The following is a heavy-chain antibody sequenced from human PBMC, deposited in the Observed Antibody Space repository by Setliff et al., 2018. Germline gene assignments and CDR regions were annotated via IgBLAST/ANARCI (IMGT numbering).Heavy chain of an antibody. V-gene: IGHV3-21*01. Sequence: PGGSLRLSCAASGFTFSNAWMSWVRQAPGKGLEWVSSLSSANNYIVYADSVKGRFTISRDNAKSSLYLQMNSLSAEDTAIYYCASSRTWIPVLDYCGQGTLVTVSS. J-gene: IGHJ4*02. D-gene: IGHD5-18*01. CDR2: LSSANNYI. CDR1: GFTFSNAW. CDR3: ASSRTWIPVLDY.